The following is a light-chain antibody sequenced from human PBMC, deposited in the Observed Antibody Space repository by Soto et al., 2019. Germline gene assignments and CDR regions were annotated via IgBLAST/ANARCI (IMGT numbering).Light chain of an antibody. CDR3: QQRSNWLT. Sequence: EIVLTQSPATLSLSPGERATLSCRASQSLSSYLAWYQQKPGQAPRLLIYDASNRATGIPARFSGSGSGTDFTLTISSLEPEDVAFYYCQQRSNWLTFGGGTKVEIK. V-gene: IGKV3-11*01. CDR2: DAS. J-gene: IGKJ4*01. CDR1: QSLSSY.